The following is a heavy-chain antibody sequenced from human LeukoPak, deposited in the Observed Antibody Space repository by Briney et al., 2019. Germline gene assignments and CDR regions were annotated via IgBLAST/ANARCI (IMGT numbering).Heavy chain of an antibody. J-gene: IGHJ6*04. CDR2: ISSSSSYI. CDR3: ARDFKQQLVSFYYYGMDV. V-gene: IGHV3-21*01. CDR1: GFTFSSYS. Sequence: PGGSLRLSCAASGFTFSSYSMNWVRQAPGKGLEWVSFISSSSSYIYYADSVKGRFTISRDNAKNSLYLQMNSLRAEDTAVYYCARDFKQQLVSFYYYGMDVWGKGTTVTVSS. D-gene: IGHD6-13*01.